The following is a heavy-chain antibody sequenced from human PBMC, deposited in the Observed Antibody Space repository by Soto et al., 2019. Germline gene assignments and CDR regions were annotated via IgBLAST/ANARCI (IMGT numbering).Heavy chain of an antibody. CDR3: ASVAGTSAYAFDI. J-gene: IGHJ3*02. CDR2: IIPIFGTA. D-gene: IGHD2-15*01. Sequence: SVKVSCKASGGTFSSYAISWVRQAPGQGLEWMGGIIPIFGTANYAQKFQGRVTITADESTSTAYMELSSLRSEDTAVYYCASVAGTSAYAFDIWGQGTMVTVSS. V-gene: IGHV1-69*13. CDR1: GGTFSSYA.